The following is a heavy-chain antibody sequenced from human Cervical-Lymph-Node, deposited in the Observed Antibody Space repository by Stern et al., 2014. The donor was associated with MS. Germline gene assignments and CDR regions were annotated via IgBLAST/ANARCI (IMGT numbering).Heavy chain of an antibody. J-gene: IGHJ4*02. D-gene: IGHD2-15*01. CDR3: ARGYPFFDN. CDR2: INPNTGVT. V-gene: IGHV1-2*04. Sequence: VQLVQSGAEVKKPGASVKVSCTASGYTFTGFFLHWVRPAPGQGLEWVGWINPNTGVTKSAQKFQGWVTLTRDTSINTVYMELNRLKSDDTAVFYCARGYPFFDNWGQGTLVTVSS. CDR1: GYTFTGFF.